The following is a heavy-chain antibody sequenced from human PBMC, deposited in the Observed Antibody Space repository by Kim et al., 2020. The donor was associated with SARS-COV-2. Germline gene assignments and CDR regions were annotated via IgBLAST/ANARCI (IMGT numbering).Heavy chain of an antibody. J-gene: IGHJ4*02. CDR3: ARSSWSDYFDY. CDR2: ININTGNP. Sequence: ASVKVSCKASGYTFTSYTMNWVRQAPGQGLEWTGWININTGNPTYAQGFTGRFVFSLDTSVTTAYLQINSLKAEDTAVYYCARSSWSDYFDYWGQGTLVTVSS. CDR1: GYTFTSYT. V-gene: IGHV7-4-1*02. D-gene: IGHD6-13*01.